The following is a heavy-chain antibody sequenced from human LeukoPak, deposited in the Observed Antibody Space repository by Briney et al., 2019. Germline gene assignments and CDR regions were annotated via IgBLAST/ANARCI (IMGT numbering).Heavy chain of an antibody. V-gene: IGHV3-48*03. J-gene: IGHJ6*03. CDR1: GFTFSSYE. CDR2: ISSSGSTI. CDR3: ARGPLGIVTFHMDV. D-gene: IGHD2-21*01. Sequence: GGSLRLSCAASGFTFSSYEMNWVRQAPGKGLEWVSYISSSGSTIYYADSVKGRFTISRDNSKNTLYLQMNSLRAEDTAVYYCARGPLGIVTFHMDVWGKGTTVTISS.